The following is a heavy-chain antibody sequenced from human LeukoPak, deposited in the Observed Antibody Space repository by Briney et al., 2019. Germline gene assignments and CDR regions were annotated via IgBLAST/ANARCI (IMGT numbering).Heavy chain of an antibody. V-gene: IGHV3-23*01. CDR3: ARPHSSGYDFWTTYYFDY. CDR1: GFTFNNYA. Sequence: PGGSLRLSCAASGFTFNNYAMSWVRQTPGKGPEWVSGISGSASSTYYTDSVKGRFTISRDNSKNTLYLQMNSLRAEDTAVYYCARPHSSGYDFWTTYYFDYWGQGTLVTVSS. CDR2: ISGSASST. D-gene: IGHD3-3*01. J-gene: IGHJ4*02.